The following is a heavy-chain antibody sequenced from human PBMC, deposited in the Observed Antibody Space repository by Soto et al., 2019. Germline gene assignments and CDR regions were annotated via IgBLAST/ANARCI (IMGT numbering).Heavy chain of an antibody. J-gene: IGHJ6*03. Sequence: SVKVSCKASGFTFTSSAMQWVRQARGQRLEWIGWIVVGSGNTNYAQKFQERVTITRDMSTSTAYMELSSLRSEDTAVYYCAAALPIRSSSLIYYSYMDVWGKGTTVTVSS. CDR1: GFTFTSSA. CDR3: AAALPIRSSSLIYYSYMDV. V-gene: IGHV1-58*02. CDR2: IVVGSGNT. D-gene: IGHD6-6*01.